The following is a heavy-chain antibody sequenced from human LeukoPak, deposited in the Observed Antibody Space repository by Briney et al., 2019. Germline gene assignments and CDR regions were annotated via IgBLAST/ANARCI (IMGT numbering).Heavy chain of an antibody. CDR3: ASGPPFLKYFGY. CDR1: GFTFSTYV. V-gene: IGHV3-23*01. CDR2: ISVGAEYI. D-gene: IGHD3-9*01. J-gene: IGHJ4*02. Sequence: GGSLRLPCAASGFTFSTYVMNWFRQAPGKGLEWVSTISVGAEYIFYADSVKGRFTISRDDSNNALYLQMHSLRAEDTALYYCASGPPFLKYFGYWGQGTLVTVSS.